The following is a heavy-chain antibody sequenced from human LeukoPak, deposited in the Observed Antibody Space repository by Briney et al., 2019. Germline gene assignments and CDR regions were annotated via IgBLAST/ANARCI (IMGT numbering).Heavy chain of an antibody. CDR2: IYDSRST. CDR1: GXSISSSSYY. J-gene: IGHJ3*02. V-gene: IGHV4-39*01. CDR3: ARPYHYDSGSRGTAFDI. D-gene: IGHD3-10*01. Sequence: SETLSLTCTVSGXSISSSSYYWGWIRQPPGRGLEWIASIYDSRSTYYNPSLKSRLTISVDTSKNQFSLKLNSVTAADTAIYYSARPYHYDSGSRGTAFDIWGPGTMVTVSS.